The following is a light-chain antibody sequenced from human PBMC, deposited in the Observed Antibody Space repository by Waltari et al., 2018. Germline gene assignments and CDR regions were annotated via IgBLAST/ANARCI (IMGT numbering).Light chain of an antibody. CDR2: AAS. J-gene: IGKJ1*01. CDR1: QGISIY. V-gene: IGKV1-8*01. Sequence: ALRITQSPSSLSASTGDRFTIPCRASQGISIYLAWYQQKPGKAPKLLIYAASTLQSGVPSRFSGSGSGTDFTLTISCLQSEDFATYYCQQYYSYPRTFGQGTKVEIK. CDR3: QQYYSYPRT.